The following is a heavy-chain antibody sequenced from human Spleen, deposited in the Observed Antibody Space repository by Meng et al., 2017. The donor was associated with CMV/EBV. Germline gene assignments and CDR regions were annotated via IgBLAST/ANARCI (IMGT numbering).Heavy chain of an antibody. CDR3: VREAYGDYLDY. CDR2: IKQDGSEK. D-gene: IGHD4-17*01. V-gene: IGHV3-7*01. CDR1: GFTFSDHY. Sequence: ETLSLTCAASGFTFSDHYMDWVRQAPGKGLEWVANIKQDGSEKYYVDSVKGRFTISRDNAKNSLYLQMNSLRAEDTAVYYCVREAYGDYLDYWGQGTLVTVSS. J-gene: IGHJ4*02.